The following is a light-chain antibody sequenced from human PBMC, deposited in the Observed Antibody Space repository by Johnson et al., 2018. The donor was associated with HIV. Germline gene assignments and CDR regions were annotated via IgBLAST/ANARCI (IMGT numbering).Light chain of an antibody. Sequence: QSLLTQPPSVSAAPGQKVTISCSGSSSNIGNNYVSWYQQLPGTAPKLLIYDNNKRPSGIPDRFSGSKSGTSATLAITGLQTGDEADYYCGKWDRSLSALFGTGTKVTVL. CDR1: SSNIGNNY. V-gene: IGLV1-51*01. J-gene: IGLJ1*01. CDR2: DNN. CDR3: GKWDRSLSAL.